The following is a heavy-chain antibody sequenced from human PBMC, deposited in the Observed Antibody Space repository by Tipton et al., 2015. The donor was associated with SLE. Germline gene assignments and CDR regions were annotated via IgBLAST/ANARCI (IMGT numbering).Heavy chain of an antibody. D-gene: IGHD2-15*01. V-gene: IGHV4-39*01. J-gene: IGHJ4*02. CDR2: SYYSWST. CDR1: GGSISSSSYY. CDR3: ARPRDQDPGGDCFDH. Sequence: LRLSCTVSGGSISSSSYYWGWIRQPPGKGLEWIGSSYYSWSTYYNPSLKSRVNISVDTSKNQFSLKLSSVTAADTAVYYCARPRDQDPGGDCFDHWGQGTLVTVSS.